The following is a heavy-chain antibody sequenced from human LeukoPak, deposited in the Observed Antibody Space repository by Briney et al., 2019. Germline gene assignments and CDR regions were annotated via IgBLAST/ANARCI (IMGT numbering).Heavy chain of an antibody. J-gene: IGHJ6*03. D-gene: IGHD1-1*01. V-gene: IGHV3-7*01. Sequence: PGGSLRLSCAASGFTFSSYGMHWVRQAPGKGLEWVANIKQDGSEKYYVDSVKGRFTISRDNAKNSLYLQMNSLRAEDTAVYYCARARTGTTYSFGYYYYYMDVWGKGTTVTVSS. CDR1: GFTFSSYG. CDR2: IKQDGSEK. CDR3: ARARTGTTYSFGYYYYYMDV.